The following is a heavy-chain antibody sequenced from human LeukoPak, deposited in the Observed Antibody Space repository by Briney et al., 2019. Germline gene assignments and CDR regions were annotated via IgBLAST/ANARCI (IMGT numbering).Heavy chain of an antibody. CDR3: GRLPEEDEVVDS. CDR1: GGSIRSGDHY. J-gene: IGHJ4*02. CDR2: MYYSGYT. Sequence: SQTLSLTCTVSGGSIRSGDHYWGWIRQPPGKGLEWIGHMYYSGYTYYNPSLKSRVTISVDTSKNQFSLKVTSVTAADTAVYYCGRLPEEDEVVDSWGQGTLVTVSS. V-gene: IGHV4-30-4*01. D-gene: IGHD1-14*01.